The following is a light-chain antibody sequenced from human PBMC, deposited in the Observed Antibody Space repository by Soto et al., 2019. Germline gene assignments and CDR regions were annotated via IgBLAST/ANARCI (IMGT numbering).Light chain of an antibody. CDR3: QQYGSSPWT. Sequence: EIFFSQSPYTLSLYPAERATLSCRASQSVTNYIAWYQQRPGQAPRLLIYDASNRASGVPDRFSGSGSGTDFTPTISRLEPEDFAVYYCQQYGSSPWTFGQGTKVDIK. CDR2: DAS. V-gene: IGKV3-20*01. CDR1: QSVTNY. J-gene: IGKJ1*01.